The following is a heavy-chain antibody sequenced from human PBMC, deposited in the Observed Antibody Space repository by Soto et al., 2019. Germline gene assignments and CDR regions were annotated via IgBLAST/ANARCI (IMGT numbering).Heavy chain of an antibody. CDR1: GFTFSTYA. CDR2: ISGGGDST. Sequence: GGSLRLSCAASGFTFSTYAMGWVRQAPGRGLEWVSAISGGGDSTYYADSVKGRLTISRDNSKNPLYLQMNTLRAGDTAVYYCAKGSSYFGSGSYYNEPFDYWGQGTLVTVSS. D-gene: IGHD3-10*01. CDR3: AKGSSYFGSGSYYNEPFDY. J-gene: IGHJ4*02. V-gene: IGHV3-23*01.